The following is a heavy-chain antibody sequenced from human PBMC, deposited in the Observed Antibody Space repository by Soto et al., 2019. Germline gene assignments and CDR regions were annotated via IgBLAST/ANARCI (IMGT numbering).Heavy chain of an antibody. CDR2: VDPTDSYT. J-gene: IGHJ4*02. D-gene: IGHD6-13*01. CDR1: GYSFTSYW. V-gene: IGHV5-10-1*01. Sequence: PGESLKISCKGSGYSFTSYWITWVRQMPGKGLEWMGRVDPTDSYTHYSLSFQGHVTISTDKSSNTVYLQWSSLKASDTAMYYCARHHSSSWYGYFDYWGQGTLVTVSS. CDR3: ARHHSSSWYGYFDY.